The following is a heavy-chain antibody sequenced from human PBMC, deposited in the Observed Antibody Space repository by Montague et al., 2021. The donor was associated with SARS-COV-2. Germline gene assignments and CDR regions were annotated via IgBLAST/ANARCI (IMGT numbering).Heavy chain of an antibody. CDR3: ARWDPQTLTLIGLRGKSASDY. D-gene: IGHD4-23*01. J-gene: IGHJ4*02. V-gene: IGHV4-34*01. CDR1: GESFSGFF. Sequence: SETLSLTCAVYGESFSGFFWSWIRQPPGKGLEWIAEINDRGVTNYNYNSSLGSRVTISADTSKSQFSLKLSSVTAADTGVYYCARWDPQTLTLIGLRGKSASDYWGQGTLVTVSS. CDR2: INDRGVTNY.